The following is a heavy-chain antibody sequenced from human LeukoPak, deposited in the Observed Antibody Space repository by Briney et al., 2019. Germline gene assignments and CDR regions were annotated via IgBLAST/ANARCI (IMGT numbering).Heavy chain of an antibody. CDR2: ISGSGGST. D-gene: IGHD6-19*01. CDR1: GFTFSSYA. J-gene: IGHJ5*02. Sequence: GGSLRLSCAASGFTFSSYAMSWVRQAPGKGREWGSAISGSGGSTYYADSVKGRFTISRDNSKNTLYLQMNSLRAEDTAVYYCAKAYSSGWYFSSGGFDPWGQGTLVTVSS. CDR3: AKAYSSGWYFSSGGFDP. V-gene: IGHV3-23*01.